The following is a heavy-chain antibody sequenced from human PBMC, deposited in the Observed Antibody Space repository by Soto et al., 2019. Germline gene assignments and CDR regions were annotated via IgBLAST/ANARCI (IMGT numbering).Heavy chain of an antibody. CDR3: AHRRIGVNTWNYGDFAY. CDR1: GFSLATGGVG. D-gene: IGHD1-7*01. Sequence: QITLKESGPTLMKPTQTLTLTCSFSGFSLATGGVGVGWIRQPPGKALECLAFIDWDDDKRYNPSQRSRLTVTKDTSKNQVALTMANMDPVDTATYFCAHRRIGVNTWNYGDFAYWGQGILVTVSS. V-gene: IGHV2-5*02. CDR2: IDWDDDK. J-gene: IGHJ4*02.